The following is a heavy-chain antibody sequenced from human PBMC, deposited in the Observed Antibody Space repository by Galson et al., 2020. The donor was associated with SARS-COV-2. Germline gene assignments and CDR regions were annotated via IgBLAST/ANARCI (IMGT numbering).Heavy chain of an antibody. D-gene: IGHD6-13*01. CDR1: GYTFTSYG. Sequence: ASVKVSCKASGYTFTSYGISWVRQAPGQGLEWMGWISAYNGNTNYAQKLQGRVTMTTDTSTSTAYMELRSLRSDDTAVYYCAGSSPEADAFDIWGQGTMVTVSS. V-gene: IGHV1-18*01. J-gene: IGHJ3*02. CDR3: AGSSPEADAFDI. CDR2: ISAYNGNT.